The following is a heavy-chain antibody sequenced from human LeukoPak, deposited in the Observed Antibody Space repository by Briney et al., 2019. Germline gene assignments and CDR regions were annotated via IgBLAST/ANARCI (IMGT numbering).Heavy chain of an antibody. J-gene: IGHJ6*03. CDR2: ISSSSSTI. D-gene: IGHD2-2*01. V-gene: IGHV3-48*01. Sequence: PGGSLRLSCAASGFTFSSYSMNWVRQAPGKGLEWVSYISSSSSTIYYADSVKGRFTISRDNSKNTLYLQMNSLRAEDTAVYYCARDFPIVVVPAAIPRYMDVWGKGTTVTVSS. CDR1: GFTFSSYS. CDR3: ARDFPIVVVPAAIPRYMDV.